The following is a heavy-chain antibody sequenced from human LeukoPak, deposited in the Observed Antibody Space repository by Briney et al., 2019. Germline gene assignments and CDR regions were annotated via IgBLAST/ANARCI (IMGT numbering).Heavy chain of an antibody. Sequence: PGGSLRLSCAASGFTFSSYGMRWVRQAPGKGLEWVAFIRYDGSNKYYADSVKGRFTISRDNSKNTLYLQMNSLRAEDTAVYYCARVDMATAALFDYWGQGTLVTVSS. D-gene: IGHD5-24*01. J-gene: IGHJ4*02. CDR2: IRYDGSNK. V-gene: IGHV3-30*02. CDR1: GFTFSSYG. CDR3: ARVDMATAALFDY.